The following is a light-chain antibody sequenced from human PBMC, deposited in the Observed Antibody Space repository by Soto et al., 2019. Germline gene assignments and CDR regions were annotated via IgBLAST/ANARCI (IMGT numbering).Light chain of an antibody. J-gene: IGKJ1*01. V-gene: IGKV3-15*01. CDR1: QSVSNN. Sequence: ILMTQSPATLSVSPGERATLSCRASQSVSNNLVWYQQKPGQAPRLLIYDASTRATGIPARFSGSGSGTEFTRTISGLQSEDFAVYYCQQYNNWPPWTFGQGTKVEIK. CDR2: DAS. CDR3: QQYNNWPPWT.